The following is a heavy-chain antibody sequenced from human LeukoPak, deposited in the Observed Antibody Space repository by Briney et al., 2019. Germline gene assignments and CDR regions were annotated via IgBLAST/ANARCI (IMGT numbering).Heavy chain of an antibody. V-gene: IGHV3-15*07. CDR2: VKSNIDGGAGTT. Sequence: GGSLRLSCAASGFTFSNAWMNWVRQAPGKGLEWVGRVKSNIDGGAGTTDYAAPVKGRFTISRDDSKNTLYLQMNSLKTEDTAVYYCTTGIRGDCGQGTLVTVSS. CDR3: TTGIRGD. J-gene: IGHJ4*02. CDR1: GFTFSNAW.